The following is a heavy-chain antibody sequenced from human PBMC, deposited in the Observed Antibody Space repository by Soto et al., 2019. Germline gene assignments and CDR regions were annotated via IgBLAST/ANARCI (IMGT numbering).Heavy chain of an antibody. CDR1: GFTFSSYT. CDR3: TREHVVTIFRRGQRGSFDN. J-gene: IGHJ4*02. D-gene: IGHD3-9*01. CDR2: ITSGSDYI. V-gene: IGHV3-21*01. Sequence: GGSLRLSCAASGFTFSSYTMNWVRQAPGKGLEWVAFITSGSDYIYYADSVKGRFTISRDDANNSLFLQMSSLRAEDTAVYYCTREHVVTIFRRGQRGSFDNWSQGTLVTVSS.